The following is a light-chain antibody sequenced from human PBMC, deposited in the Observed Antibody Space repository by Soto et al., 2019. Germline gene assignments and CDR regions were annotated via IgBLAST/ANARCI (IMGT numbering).Light chain of an antibody. Sequence: EIVLTQSPGTLSLSPGERATLSCRASQSVAHNYVAWYQQKPGQAPRVLIYDASSRATGIPDRFSGSGSGTDFTLTISRLEPEDCAVYYCEQYRSTPLTFRGGTKVEIK. CDR2: DAS. V-gene: IGKV3-20*01. CDR1: QSVAHNY. CDR3: EQYRSTPLT. J-gene: IGKJ4*01.